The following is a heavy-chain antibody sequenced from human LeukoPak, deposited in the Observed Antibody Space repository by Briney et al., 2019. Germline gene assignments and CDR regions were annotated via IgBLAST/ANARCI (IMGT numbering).Heavy chain of an antibody. CDR2: IQWNDDST. Sequence: GGSLRLSCAASGFTFDDYGMSWVRQAPGKGLEWVSSIQWNDDSTGYADSVKGRFTISRDNAKNSLYLQMSSLRAEDTALYYCAREETRITMLRGVTYFEYWGQGTLVTVSS. V-gene: IGHV3-20*04. CDR1: GFTFDDYG. CDR3: AREETRITMLRGVTYFEY. D-gene: IGHD3-10*01. J-gene: IGHJ4*02.